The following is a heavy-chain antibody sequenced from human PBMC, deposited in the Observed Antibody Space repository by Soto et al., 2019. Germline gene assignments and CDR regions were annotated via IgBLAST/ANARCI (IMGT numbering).Heavy chain of an antibody. CDR1: GYTFTTYY. J-gene: IGHJ6*02. D-gene: IGHD1-26*01. Sequence: QVQVVQSGAEVKKPGASVKVSCKASGYTFTTYYIHWVRQAPGQGLEWMGVINPSGGSIKYAQKFQGRVTMTRDTSTSTVYMELSSLRSADTAVYYCARDRGRGGSYYIYFYGMDVWGQGTTVTVSS. V-gene: IGHV1-46*01. CDR3: ARDRGRGGSYYIYFYGMDV. CDR2: INPSGGSI.